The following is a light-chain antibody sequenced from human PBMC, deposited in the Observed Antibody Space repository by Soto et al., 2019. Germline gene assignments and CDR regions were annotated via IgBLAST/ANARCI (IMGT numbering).Light chain of an antibody. Sequence: QSALTQPPSASGSRGQSVTISCTGTSSDVGGYNFVSWYQQHPGKAPKVILYEVTKRPSGVPDRFSGSKSGNTASLTVSGLQSEDEAHYYCSSYAGSKNRDVFGPGTKVTVL. CDR3: SSYAGSKNRDV. V-gene: IGLV2-8*01. J-gene: IGLJ1*01. CDR1: SSDVGGYNF. CDR2: EVT.